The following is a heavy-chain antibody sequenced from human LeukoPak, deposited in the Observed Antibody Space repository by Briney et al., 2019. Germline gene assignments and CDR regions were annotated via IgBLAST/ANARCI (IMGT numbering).Heavy chain of an antibody. CDR1: GFTFSTYA. V-gene: IGHV3-23*01. D-gene: IGHD4-11*01. J-gene: IGHJ4*02. CDR2: ISSNGGRT. Sequence: GGSLRLSCAASGFTFSTYAMSWVRQAPGKGLEWVSLISSNGGRTHYADSVKGRFTISRDNSKNTLYLQMKSLRAEDTAVYYCTKDLYTVTGDYWGQGTLVTVSS. CDR3: TKDLYTVTGDY.